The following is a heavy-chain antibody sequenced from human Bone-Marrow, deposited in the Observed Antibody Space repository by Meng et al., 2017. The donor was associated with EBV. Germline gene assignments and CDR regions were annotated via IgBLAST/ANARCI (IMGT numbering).Heavy chain of an antibody. CDR3: ARVLVPAAIYEFDP. J-gene: IGHJ5*02. D-gene: IGHD2-2*02. V-gene: IGHV1-18*04. Sequence: VDRVLKPGAAVTVPCKSSVYWFTTHGISWGRQAPGEGPEWMAWISAYSGKTIYAQKFQGRVTMTTDTSTSTAYMDLRNLRSDDTAVYYCARVLVPAAIYEFDPWGQGTLVTVSS. CDR2: ISAYSGKT. CDR1: VYWFTTHG.